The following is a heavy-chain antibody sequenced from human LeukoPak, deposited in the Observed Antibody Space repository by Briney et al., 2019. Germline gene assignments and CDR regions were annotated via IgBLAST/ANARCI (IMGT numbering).Heavy chain of an antibody. CDR2: VDHTGNT. D-gene: IGHD4-11*01. V-gene: IGHV4-59*01. CDR1: DDSITMYY. J-gene: IGHJ6*03. CDR3: ARGHVSSSTWYSTYYYYSYMDV. Sequence: SETLSLTCTVSDDSITMYYWTWIRQPPGKGLEWIGYVDHTGNTNFNPSLNGRVSISRDTSKNLFSLRLRSVTAADTAVYFCARGHVSSSTWYSTYYYYSYMDVWGKGTTVTVSS.